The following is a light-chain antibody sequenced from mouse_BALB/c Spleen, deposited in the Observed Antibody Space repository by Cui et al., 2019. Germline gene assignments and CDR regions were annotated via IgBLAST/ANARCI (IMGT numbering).Light chain of an antibody. CDR2: STS. J-gene: IGKJ4*01. CDR3: QQYSGYPLT. Sequence: ENVLTQSPAIMSASPVEKVTMTCRASSSVSSSYLHWYQQKSGASPKLWIYSTSNLASGVPARFSGSGSGTSYSLTISSVEAEDAATYYCQQYSGYPLTFGSGTKLEIK. CDR1: SSVSSSY. V-gene: IGKV4-57-1*01.